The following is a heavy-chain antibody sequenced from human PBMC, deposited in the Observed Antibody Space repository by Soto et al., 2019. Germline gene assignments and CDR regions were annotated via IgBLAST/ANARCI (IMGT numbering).Heavy chain of an antibody. J-gene: IGHJ5*02. V-gene: IGHV1-69*12. CDR2: IIPIFGTA. D-gene: IGHD3-22*01. CDR3: ARPTRYSYDSSGQSAWFDP. CDR1: GGTFSSYA. Sequence: QVQLVQSGAEVKKPGSSVKVSCKASGGTFSSYAISWVRQAPGQGLEWMGGIIPIFGTANYAQKFQGRVTITADESTSTDYMGLSGLRSEDTVVYYCARPTRYSYDSSGQSAWFDPWGQGTLVTVSS.